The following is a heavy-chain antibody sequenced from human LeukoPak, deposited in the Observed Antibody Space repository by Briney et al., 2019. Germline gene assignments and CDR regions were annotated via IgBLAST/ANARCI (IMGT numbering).Heavy chain of an antibody. V-gene: IGHV1-24*01. CDR3: ATVMYYDILTGYFNY. CDR1: GYTLTELS. Sequence: ASVTVSCKVSGYTLTELSMHRVRQAPGKGLEWMGGFVPEDGETIYAQKFQGRVTMTEDTSTDTAYMELSSLRSEDTAVYYCATVMYYDILTGYFNYWGQGTLVTVSS. D-gene: IGHD3-9*01. CDR2: FVPEDGET. J-gene: IGHJ4*02.